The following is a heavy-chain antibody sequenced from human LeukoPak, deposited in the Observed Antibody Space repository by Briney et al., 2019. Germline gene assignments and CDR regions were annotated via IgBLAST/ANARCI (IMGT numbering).Heavy chain of an antibody. V-gene: IGHV4-34*01. Sequence: GSLRLSCAASGFTFSSYAMSWVRKAPGKGLEWIGEINHSGSTNYNPSFKSRVTISVDTSKNQFSLKLSSVTAADTAVYYCARGTYSGYRTNYYYYGMDVWGQGTTVTVSS. D-gene: IGHD5-12*01. J-gene: IGHJ6*02. CDR2: INHSGST. CDR1: GFTFSSYA. CDR3: ARGTYSGYRTNYYYYGMDV.